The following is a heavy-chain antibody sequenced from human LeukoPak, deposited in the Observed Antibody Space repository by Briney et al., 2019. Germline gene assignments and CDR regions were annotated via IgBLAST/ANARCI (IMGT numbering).Heavy chain of an antibody. V-gene: IGHV3-53*04. D-gene: IGHD3-3*01. Sequence: GGSLRLSCAASGFTVSSNYMSWVRQAPGKGLEWVSVIYSGGSTYYADSVKGRFTISRHNSKNTLYLQMNSLRAEDTAVYYCARELPDSTIFGVDYWGQGTLVTVSS. CDR2: IYSGGST. CDR1: GFTVSSNY. CDR3: ARELPDSTIFGVDY. J-gene: IGHJ4*02.